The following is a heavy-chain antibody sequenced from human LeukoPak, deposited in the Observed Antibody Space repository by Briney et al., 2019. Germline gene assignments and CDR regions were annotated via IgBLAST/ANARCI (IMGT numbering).Heavy chain of an antibody. D-gene: IGHD6-13*01. CDR3: ARASYSSSWSYYFDY. Sequence: SQTLSLTCTVSGGSISSGDYYWSWIRQPPGKGLEWIGYTYYSGSTYYNPSLKSRVTISVDTSKNQFSLKLSSVTAADTAVYYCARASYSSSWSYYFDYWGQGTLVTVSS. CDR1: GGSISSGDYY. CDR2: TYYSGST. V-gene: IGHV4-30-4*01. J-gene: IGHJ4*02.